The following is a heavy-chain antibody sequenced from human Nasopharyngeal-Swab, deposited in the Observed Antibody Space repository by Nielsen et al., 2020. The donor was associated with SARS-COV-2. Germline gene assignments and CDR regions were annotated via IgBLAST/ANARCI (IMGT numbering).Heavy chain of an antibody. CDR1: GGSHSSGGYF. D-gene: IGHD3-16*02. CDR2: IHYTGNT. CDR3: AREVIEQAVSDAFDF. Sequence: QSVSSACAVAGGSHSSGGYFWSWIRQHPGKGLEWIGYIHYTGNTYYNPSLESRLTISLDTSQNQFSLRLSSVTAADTAVYYCAREVIEQAVSDAFDFWGQGTMVTVSS. V-gene: IGHV4-31*02. J-gene: IGHJ3*01.